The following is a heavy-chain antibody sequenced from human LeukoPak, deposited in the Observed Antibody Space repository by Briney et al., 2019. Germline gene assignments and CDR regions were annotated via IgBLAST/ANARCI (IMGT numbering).Heavy chain of an antibody. CDR1: GYSFTSYW. D-gene: IGHD3-9*01. J-gene: IGHJ6*02. CDR2: LYPGDSDT. Sequence: GESLKISCKGSGYSFTSYWIGWVRQMPGKGLEWMGILYPGDSDTRYSPSFQGQVTISADKSISTAYLQWSSLKASDTAMYYCARPLKYYDILTGYHNYYYGMDVWGQGTTVTVSS. V-gene: IGHV5-51*01. CDR3: ARPLKYYDILTGYHNYYYGMDV.